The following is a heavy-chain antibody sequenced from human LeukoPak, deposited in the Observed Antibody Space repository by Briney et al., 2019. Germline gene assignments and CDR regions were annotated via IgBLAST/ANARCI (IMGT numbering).Heavy chain of an antibody. Sequence: GGSLRLSCAASGFTFSSYSMNWVRQAPGKGLEWVSSISSSSSYIYYADSVKGRFTISRDNAKNSLYLQMNSLRAEDTAVYYCARAPQWLRFGALDIWGQGTMVTVSS. V-gene: IGHV3-21*01. CDR2: ISSSSSYI. CDR1: GFTFSSYS. CDR3: ARAPQWLRFGALDI. J-gene: IGHJ3*02. D-gene: IGHD5-12*01.